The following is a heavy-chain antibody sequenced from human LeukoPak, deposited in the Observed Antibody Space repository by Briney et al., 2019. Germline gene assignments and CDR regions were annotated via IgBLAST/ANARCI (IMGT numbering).Heavy chain of an antibody. CDR2: MNGDGSST. CDR1: GFTFSTHW. Sequence: GGSLRLSCAASGFTFSTHWMHWVRQAPGKGLVWVSRMNGDGSSTKYADSVKGRFTISRDNAKNSLYLQMNSLRAEDTAVYYCARSEMGYYNYYMDVWGKGTTVTIPS. J-gene: IGHJ6*03. V-gene: IGHV3-74*01. D-gene: IGHD5-24*01. CDR3: ARSEMGYYNYYMDV.